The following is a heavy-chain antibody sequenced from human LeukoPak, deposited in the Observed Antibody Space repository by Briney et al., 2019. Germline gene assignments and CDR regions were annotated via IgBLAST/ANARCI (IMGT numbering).Heavy chain of an antibody. Sequence: SETLSLTCTVSGGSISSYYWSWIRQPPGKGLEWIGYIYYSGSTNYNPSLKSRVTISVDTSKNQFSLKLSSVTAADTAVYYCARRFGELLYRGYYYYYMDVWAKGPRSPSP. CDR2: IYYSGST. J-gene: IGHJ6*03. CDR1: GGSISSYY. CDR3: ARRFGELLYRGYYYYYMDV. V-gene: IGHV4-59*01. D-gene: IGHD3-10*01.